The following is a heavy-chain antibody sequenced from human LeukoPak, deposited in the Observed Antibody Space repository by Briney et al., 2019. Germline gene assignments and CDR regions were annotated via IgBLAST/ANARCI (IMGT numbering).Heavy chain of an antibody. D-gene: IGHD6-13*01. CDR2: IYTSGST. Sequence: SETLSLTCTVSGGSISSYYWSWIRQPPGKGLEWIGYIYTSGSTNYNPSLKSRVTISVDTSKNQFSLKLSSVTAADTAVYYCARWIAAAGYNWFDPWGQGTLVTASS. V-gene: IGHV4-4*09. CDR3: ARWIAAAGYNWFDP. CDR1: GGSISSYY. J-gene: IGHJ5*02.